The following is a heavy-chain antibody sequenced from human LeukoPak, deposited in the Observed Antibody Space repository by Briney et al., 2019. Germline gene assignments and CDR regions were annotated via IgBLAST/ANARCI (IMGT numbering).Heavy chain of an antibody. D-gene: IGHD4-17*01. V-gene: IGHV4-39*01. CDR2: VYYTGST. Sequence: SETLSLTCTVSGGPISGTSYYWGWIRQPPGKGLEWIGSVYYTGSTYYNPSLKSRLSISVDTSEKKFSLRLSSVTAADTAVYYCARVPGLFYGDYVDYWGQGTLVTVSS. CDR3: ARVPGLFYGDYVDY. CDR1: GGPISGTSYY. J-gene: IGHJ4*02.